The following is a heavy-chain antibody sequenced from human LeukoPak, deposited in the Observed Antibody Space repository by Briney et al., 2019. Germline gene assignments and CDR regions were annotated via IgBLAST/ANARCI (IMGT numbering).Heavy chain of an antibody. V-gene: IGHV3-23*01. Sequence: GGSLRLSCAVSGLTFNNYAMSWVRQAPGKGLEWVSGISGRGASKYYAGSVKGRFTISRDNSKNTLYLQMNSLRAEDTAVYYCAKVGDILTGYLHNWGQGTLVTVSS. CDR1: GLTFNNYA. CDR2: ISGRGASK. J-gene: IGHJ4*02. CDR3: AKVGDILTGYLHN. D-gene: IGHD3-9*01.